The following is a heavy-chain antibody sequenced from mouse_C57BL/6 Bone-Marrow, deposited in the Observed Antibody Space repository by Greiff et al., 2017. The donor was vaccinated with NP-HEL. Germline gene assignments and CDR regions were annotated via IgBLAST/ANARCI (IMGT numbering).Heavy chain of an antibody. CDR1: GYTFTEYT. CDR3: ARHEGGPYDCYYAMDY. Sequence: QVQLQQSGAELVKPGASVKLSCKASGYTFTEYTIHWVKQRSGQGLEWIGWFYPGSGSLKSHEKFKDKATLTADKSSSTVYMELSRLTSEDSAVYFCARHEGGPYDCYYAMDYWGQGTSVTVSS. D-gene: IGHD2-4*01. V-gene: IGHV1-62-2*01. CDR2: FYPGSGSL. J-gene: IGHJ4*01.